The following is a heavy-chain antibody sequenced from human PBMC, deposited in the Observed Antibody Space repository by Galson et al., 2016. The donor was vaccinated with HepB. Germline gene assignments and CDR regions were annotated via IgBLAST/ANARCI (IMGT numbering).Heavy chain of an antibody. V-gene: IGHV1-18*01. J-gene: IGHJ4*02. D-gene: IGHD3-22*01. CDR1: GYTFTNYG. Sequence: SVKVSCKASGYTFTNYGITWVRQAPGQGLEWMGWISTYNGNRNYAQKFQGRVTMTTDTTTSTAYMELRSLRSDDTAVYYCARDEGPDYYHGSGNHRFDYWGQGTLVTVSS. CDR2: ISTYNGNR. CDR3: ARDEGPDYYHGSGNHRFDY.